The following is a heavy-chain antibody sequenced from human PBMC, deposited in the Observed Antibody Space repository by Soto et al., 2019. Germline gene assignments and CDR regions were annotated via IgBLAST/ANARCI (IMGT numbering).Heavy chain of an antibody. Sequence: QITLKESGPTLVKPTQTLTLTCTFSGFSLSTSGVGVGWIRQPPGKALEWLALIYWDDNERYSPSLKSRLTITKDTSKDQVVLTMTNMDPVDTATYYWAHRRLPPYYFDYWGQGTLVTVSS. CDR1: GFSLSTSGVG. CDR2: IYWDDNE. J-gene: IGHJ4*02. V-gene: IGHV2-5*02. CDR3: AHRRLPPYYFDY.